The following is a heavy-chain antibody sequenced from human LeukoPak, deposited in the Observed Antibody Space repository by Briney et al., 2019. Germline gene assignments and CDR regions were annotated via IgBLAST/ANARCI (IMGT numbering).Heavy chain of an antibody. V-gene: IGHV4-34*01. CDR2: INHSGST. Sequence: PSETLSLTCAVYGGSFGGYYWSWIRQPPGKGLEWIGEINHSGSTNYNPSLKSRVTISVDTSKKQFSLKLSSVAAADTAVYYCARGGYDSSGYYSDYWGQGTLVTVSS. J-gene: IGHJ4*02. D-gene: IGHD3-22*01. CDR3: ARGGYDSSGYYSDY. CDR1: GGSFGGYY.